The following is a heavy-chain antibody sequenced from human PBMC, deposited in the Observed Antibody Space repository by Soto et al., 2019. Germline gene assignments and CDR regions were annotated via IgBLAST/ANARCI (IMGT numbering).Heavy chain of an antibody. CDR3: ARHQKFTYYYDSSGYYFDY. CDR2: IYYSGST. V-gene: IGHV4-39*01. Sequence: SETLSLTCTVSGGSISSSSYYWGWIRQPPGKGLEWIGSIYYSGSTYYNPSLKSRVTISVDTSKNQFSLKLGSVTAADTAVYYCARHQKFTYYYDSSGYYFDYWGQGTLVTVSS. J-gene: IGHJ4*02. CDR1: GGSISSSSYY. D-gene: IGHD3-22*01.